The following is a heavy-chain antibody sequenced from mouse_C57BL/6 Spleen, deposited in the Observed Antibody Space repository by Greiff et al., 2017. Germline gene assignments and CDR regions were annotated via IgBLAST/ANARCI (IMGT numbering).Heavy chain of an antibody. CDR2: IYPGDGDT. Sequence: QVQLQQSGPELVKPGASVKISCKASGYAFSSSWMNWVKQRPGKGLEWIGRIYPGDGDTNYNGKFKGKATLTADKSSSTAYMQLSSLTSEDSAVYCCALGNYAMDYWGQGTSVTVSS. D-gene: IGHD3-3*01. V-gene: IGHV1-82*01. J-gene: IGHJ4*01. CDR1: GYAFSSSW. CDR3: ALGNYAMDY.